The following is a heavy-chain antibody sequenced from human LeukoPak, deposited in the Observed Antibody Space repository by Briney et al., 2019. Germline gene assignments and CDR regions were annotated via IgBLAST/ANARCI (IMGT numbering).Heavy chain of an antibody. V-gene: IGHV3-7*01. CDR2: IKQDGSEK. J-gene: IGHJ3*02. CDR1: GFTFSSYG. CDR3: AREGLVSLYNWNPWGAFDI. D-gene: IGHD1-20*01. Sequence: GGSLRLSCAASGFTFSSYGMHWVRQAPGKGLEWVANIKQDGSEKYYVDSVKGRFTISRDNAKNSLYLQMNSLRAEDTAVYYCAREGLVSLYNWNPWGAFDIWGQGTMVTVSS.